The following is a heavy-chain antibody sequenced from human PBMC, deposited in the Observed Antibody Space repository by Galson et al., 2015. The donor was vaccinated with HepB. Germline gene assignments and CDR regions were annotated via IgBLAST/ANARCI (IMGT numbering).Heavy chain of an antibody. CDR2: ISGSGGST. V-gene: IGHV3-23*01. J-gene: IGHJ6*02. CDR1: GFTFSSYA. CDR3: AKGWAGYSSAGMDV. Sequence: SLRLSCAASGFTFSSYAMSWVRQAPGKGLEWVSAISGSGGSTYYADSVKGRFTISRDNSKNTLYLQMNSLRAEDTAVYYCAKGWAGYSSAGMDVWGQGTTVTVSS. D-gene: IGHD6-25*01.